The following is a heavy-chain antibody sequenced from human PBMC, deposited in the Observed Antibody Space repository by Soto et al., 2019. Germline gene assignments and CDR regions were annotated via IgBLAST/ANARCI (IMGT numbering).Heavy chain of an antibody. CDR3: AEDVEGAVEVSWSFDY. J-gene: IGHJ4*02. Sequence: GGSRRLSCAASGFTLRSYAMSWVRQAPGKGRGWVSVISGSGGSTYYADSVKGRFTISRGNSKNTLYLQMNSLRAEDAAVYYCAEDVEGAVEVSWSFDYWGQGTLVTVSS. V-gene: IGHV3-23*01. D-gene: IGHD6-13*01. CDR2: ISGSGGST. CDR1: GFTLRSYA.